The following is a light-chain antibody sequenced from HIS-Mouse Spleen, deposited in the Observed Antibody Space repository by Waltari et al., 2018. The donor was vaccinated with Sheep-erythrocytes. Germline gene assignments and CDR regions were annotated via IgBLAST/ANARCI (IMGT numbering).Light chain of an antibody. V-gene: IGKV4-1*01. CDR1: PSVLYSSNNKNY. J-gene: IGKJ5*01. CDR3: QQANSFPIT. CDR2: WAS. Sequence: DIVMTQSPDSLAVSLGERATINFKSSPSVLYSSNNKNYLAWYQQKPGQPPKLLIYWASTRESGVPDRFSGSGSGTDFTLTISSLQAEDFATYYCQQANSFPITFGQGTRLEIK.